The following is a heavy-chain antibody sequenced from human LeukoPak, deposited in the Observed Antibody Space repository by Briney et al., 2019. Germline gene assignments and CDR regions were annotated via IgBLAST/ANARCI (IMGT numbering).Heavy chain of an antibody. CDR2: ISSRGTYV. V-gene: IGHV3-21*01. CDR1: GFTFSSYS. Sequence: GGSLRLSCAASGFTFSSYSMNWVRQAIGKGLEWVSSISSRGTYVFYGDSVKGRFTISTDNAKNSLSLQMNRLRADDAAVYYCARASSKQLAGYLPDGFDIWGQGTMVTVSS. D-gene: IGHD3-9*01. J-gene: IGHJ3*02. CDR3: ARASSKQLAGYLPDGFDI.